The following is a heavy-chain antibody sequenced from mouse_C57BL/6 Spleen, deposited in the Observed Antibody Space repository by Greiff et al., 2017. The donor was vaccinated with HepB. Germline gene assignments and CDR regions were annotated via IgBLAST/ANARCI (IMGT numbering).Heavy chain of an antibody. J-gene: IGHJ2*01. CDR1: GYTFTSYW. CDR2: IDPSDSYT. D-gene: IGHD1-1*01. V-gene: IGHV1-69*01. CDR3: ARGDYYGSSQYYFDY. Sequence: QVQLKQPGAELVMPGASVKLSCKASGYTFTSYWMHWVKQRPGQGLEWIGEIDPSDSYTNYNQKFKGKSTLTVDKSSSTAYMQLSSLTSEDSAVYYCARGDYYGSSQYYFDYWGQGTTLTVSS.